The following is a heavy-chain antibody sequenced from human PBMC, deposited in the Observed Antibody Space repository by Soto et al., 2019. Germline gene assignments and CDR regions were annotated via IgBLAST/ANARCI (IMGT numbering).Heavy chain of an antibody. CDR1: GFTFSSYG. CDR2: ISYDGSNT. V-gene: IGHV3-30*18. J-gene: IGHJ4*02. D-gene: IGHD6-6*01. Sequence: GGSLRLSCAASGFTFSSYGMHWVRQAPGKGLEWVAVISYDGSNTYYADSVKGRFTISRDNSKNTPNLQMNSLRAEDTAGYYCAKDLLYVSSSSFSFDYWGQGTLVTVSS. CDR3: AKDLLYVSSSSFSFDY.